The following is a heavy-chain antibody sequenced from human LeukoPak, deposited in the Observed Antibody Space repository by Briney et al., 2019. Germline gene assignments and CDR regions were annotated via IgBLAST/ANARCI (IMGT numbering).Heavy chain of an antibody. J-gene: IGHJ4*02. D-gene: IGHD2-8*02. Sequence: PSETLSLTCAVYGGSFSGYYWSWIRQPPGKGLEWIGEINHSGSTSYNPSLKSRVTISVDTSKNQFSLKLSSVTAADTAVYYCARTELVVSNYFDYWGQGTLVTVSS. CDR3: ARTELVVSNYFDY. V-gene: IGHV4-34*01. CDR1: GGSFSGYY. CDR2: INHSGST.